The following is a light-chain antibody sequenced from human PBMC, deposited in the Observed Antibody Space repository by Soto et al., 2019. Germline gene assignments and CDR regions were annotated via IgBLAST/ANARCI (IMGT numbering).Light chain of an antibody. V-gene: IGKV4-1*01. Sequence: DIVMTQSPDSLAVSLGERATINCKSSQSVLYSPNNKNYLAWYQQKPGQPPKLLIYLASTRESGVPDRFSGSGSGTDYPLTISSLQAEDVEFYYCQQYHSAPQSFGQGTKVEIK. J-gene: IGKJ1*01. CDR3: QQYHSAPQS. CDR2: LAS. CDR1: QSVLYSPNNKNY.